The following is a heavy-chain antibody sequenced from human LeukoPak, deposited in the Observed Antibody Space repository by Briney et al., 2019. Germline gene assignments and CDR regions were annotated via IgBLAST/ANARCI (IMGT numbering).Heavy chain of an antibody. CDR3: ARVLNYFEY. V-gene: IGHV3-48*02. J-gene: IGHJ4*02. Sequence: GGSLRLSCAASGFTFSSFSMNWVRQAPGKGLEWVSYFSTSSGTISYADSVKGRFTISRDDAKNSLYLQMNSLRDEDTAVYYCARVLNYFEYWGQGTLVTVSS. CDR2: FSTSSGTI. CDR1: GFTFSSFS.